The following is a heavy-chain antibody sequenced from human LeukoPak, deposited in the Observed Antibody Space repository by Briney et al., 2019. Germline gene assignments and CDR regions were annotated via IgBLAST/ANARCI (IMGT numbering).Heavy chain of an antibody. CDR1: GFPFSDYW. Sequence: TGGSLRLSCAASGFPFSDYWMTWVRQAPGKGLEWVANIKQDGREKFYLDSVKGRFTISRDDTKNSLYLQMSSLRVEDTAVYFCARDRLYYDISTGYVPLDYWGRGTLVTVSS. CDR2: IKQDGREK. D-gene: IGHD3-9*01. J-gene: IGHJ4*02. CDR3: ARDRLYYDISTGYVPLDY. V-gene: IGHV3-7*01.